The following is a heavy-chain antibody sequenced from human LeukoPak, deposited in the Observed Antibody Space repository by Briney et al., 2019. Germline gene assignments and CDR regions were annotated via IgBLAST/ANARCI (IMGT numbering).Heavy chain of an antibody. CDR2: ISSSSSYI. CDR3: ARGNIAAAGTKVAFDI. CDR1: GFTFSSYS. V-gene: IGHV3-21*01. J-gene: IGHJ3*02. D-gene: IGHD6-13*01. Sequence: GGSLRLSWAASGFTFSSYSMNWVRQAPGKGLEWASSISSSSSYIYYADSVKGRFTISRDNAKNSLYLQMNSLRAEDTAVYYCARGNIAAAGTKVAFDIWGQGTMVTVSS.